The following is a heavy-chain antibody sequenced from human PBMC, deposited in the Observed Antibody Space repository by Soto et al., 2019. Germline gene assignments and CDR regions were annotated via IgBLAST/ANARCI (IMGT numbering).Heavy chain of an antibody. Sequence: SETLSLTCDVSGDTISTGGYTWAWIRQPPGKALEWIGHTYHSGNPYYNPSLKSRVTISVDTSKNQFSLKLSSVTAADTAVYYCARAGGVVLWFGELFPTWYFDYWGQGTLVTVSS. CDR3: ARAGGVVLWFGELFPTWYFDY. V-gene: IGHV4-30-2*01. D-gene: IGHD3-10*01. CDR1: GDTISTGGYT. J-gene: IGHJ4*02. CDR2: TYHSGNP.